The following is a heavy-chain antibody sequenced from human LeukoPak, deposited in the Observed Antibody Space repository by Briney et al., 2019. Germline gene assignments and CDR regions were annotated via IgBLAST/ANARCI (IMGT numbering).Heavy chain of an antibody. V-gene: IGHV1-18*01. CDR2: ISAYNGNT. D-gene: IGHD1-26*01. CDR3: AVRERDYYYGMDV. J-gene: IGHJ6*02. Sequence: GASVKVSCKASGYTFTIYGISWVRQAPGQGLEWMGWISAYNGNTNYAQKLQGRVTMTTDTSTSTAYMELRSLRSDDTAVYYCAVRERDYYYGMDVWGPGTTVTVSS. CDR1: GYTFTIYG.